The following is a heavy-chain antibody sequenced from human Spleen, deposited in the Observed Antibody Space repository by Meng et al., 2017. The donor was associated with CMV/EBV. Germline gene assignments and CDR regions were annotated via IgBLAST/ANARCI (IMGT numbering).Heavy chain of an antibody. CDR1: GFTFSSYE. D-gene: IGHD2-2*01. Sequence: GESLKISCAASGFTFSSYEMNWVRQAPGKGLEWVSYIGSNGISVYYADSVKGRFTISRDNSKNTLYLDMNSLRAEDTAIYYCAKHYCTSASCYGNYFEYWGQGTLVTVSS. CDR2: IGSNGISV. CDR3: AKHYCTSASCYGNYFEY. V-gene: IGHV3-48*03. J-gene: IGHJ4*02.